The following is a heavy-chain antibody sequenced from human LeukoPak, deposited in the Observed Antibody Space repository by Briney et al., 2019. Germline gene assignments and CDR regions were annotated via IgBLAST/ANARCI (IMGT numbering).Heavy chain of an antibody. D-gene: IGHD2-2*01. CDR2: INPNSGGT. V-gene: IGHV1-2*06. CDR1: GYTFTGYY. Sequence: ASVKVSCKASGYTFTGYYMHWVRQAPGQGLEWMGRINPNSGGTNYAQKFQGRVTMTRDTSISTAYMELSRLRSDDTAVYYCAGDEPIIVVVPAAVNWFDPWGQGILVTVSS. J-gene: IGHJ5*02. CDR3: AGDEPIIVVVPAAVNWFDP.